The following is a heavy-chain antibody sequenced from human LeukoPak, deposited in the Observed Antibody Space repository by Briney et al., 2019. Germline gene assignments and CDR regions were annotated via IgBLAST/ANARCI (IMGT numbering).Heavy chain of an antibody. CDR3: AKAPYSSSWYAYFDY. V-gene: IGHV3-23*01. J-gene: IGHJ4*02. CDR1: GFTFSDYY. Sequence: HSGGSLRLSCAPSGFTFSDYYMSWVRQPPGKGLEWVSSISGSGGSTYYADSVQGRFTISRDNSKNTLYLQMNSLRAEDTAVYYCAKAPYSSSWYAYFDYWGQGTLVTVSS. CDR2: ISGSGGST. D-gene: IGHD6-13*01.